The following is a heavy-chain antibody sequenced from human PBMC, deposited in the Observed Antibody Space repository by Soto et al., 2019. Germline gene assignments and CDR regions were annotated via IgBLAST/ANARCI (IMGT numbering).Heavy chain of an antibody. J-gene: IGHJ4*02. Sequence: EEQLLESGGGLVQPGGSLRLSCAASGFNFGSYAMGWVRQAPGKGLEWVSGVSGSGGSHYYADSVKGRLTISKDKSKKTLYLDLNKLRPEDTAVYFCVKGKESGYRGAFDSWGQGTIVTVSS. CDR3: VKGKESGYRGAFDS. D-gene: IGHD5-18*01. CDR1: GFNFGSYA. V-gene: IGHV3-23*01. CDR2: VSGSGGSH.